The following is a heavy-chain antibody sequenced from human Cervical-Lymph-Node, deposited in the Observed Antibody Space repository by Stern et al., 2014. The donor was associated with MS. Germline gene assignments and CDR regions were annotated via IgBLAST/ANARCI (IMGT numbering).Heavy chain of an antibody. D-gene: IGHD3-3*01. CDR3: ARGGSVTIFGVPVTGEY. J-gene: IGHJ4*02. Sequence: QVQLVQSGAEVKEPGASVKVSCRTSGYTFTDYYIHWVRQAPGQGLEWMGQINPNSGGSNSARKFQGRVTMTRDTSTSTADMEVSSLSSDDTSVYYCARGGSVTIFGVPVTGEYWGQGTLVTVSS. V-gene: IGHV1-2*06. CDR1: GYTFTDYY. CDR2: INPNSGGS.